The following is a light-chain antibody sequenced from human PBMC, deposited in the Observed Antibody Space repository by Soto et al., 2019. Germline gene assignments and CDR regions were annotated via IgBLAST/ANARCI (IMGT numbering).Light chain of an antibody. CDR3: QQYYNWPRT. CDR2: GAS. Sequence: EIVLKTSPATLSVSPGERAPLSCRASENIYTNLAWYQQKPGQAPRLLFYGASTRATGLPARFSGTGSGTEFTLTINSLQAEDSAVYYCQQYYNWPRTVGQGTRLEI. J-gene: IGKJ5*01. CDR1: ENIYTN. V-gene: IGKV3-15*01.